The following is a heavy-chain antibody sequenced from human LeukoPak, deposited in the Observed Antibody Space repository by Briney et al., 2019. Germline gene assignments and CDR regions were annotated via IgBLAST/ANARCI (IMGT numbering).Heavy chain of an antibody. CDR3: ARGSSLSGSGKPFDI. CDR1: GYTFTGFH. J-gene: IGHJ3*02. Sequence: ASVKVSCKASGYTFTGFHIHWVRQAPGQGLEWMGWINPNSGGTDFAQNFQGRVTMTRDTSISTAYMELSGLRSDDTAVYYCARGSSLSGSGKPFDIWAKGQWSPSLQ. D-gene: IGHD1-26*01. CDR2: INPNSGGT. V-gene: IGHV1-2*02.